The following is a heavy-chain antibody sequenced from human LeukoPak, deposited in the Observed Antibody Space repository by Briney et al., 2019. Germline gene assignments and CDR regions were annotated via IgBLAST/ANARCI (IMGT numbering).Heavy chain of an antibody. CDR3: ARVTGAAAGTDAFDI. D-gene: IGHD6-13*01. CDR1: GGSISSGDYY. Sequence: PSETLSPTCTVSGGSISSGDYYWSWIRRPPGKGLEWIGYIYYSGSTYYNPSLKSRVTISVDTSKNQFSLKLSSVTAADTAVYYCARVTGAAAGTDAFDIWGQGTMVTVSS. CDR2: IYYSGST. J-gene: IGHJ3*02. V-gene: IGHV4-30-4*08.